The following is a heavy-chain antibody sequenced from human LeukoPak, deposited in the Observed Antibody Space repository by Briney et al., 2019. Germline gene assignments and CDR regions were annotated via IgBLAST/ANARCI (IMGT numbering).Heavy chain of an antibody. CDR3: AKDAYVWGSYRYDAFDI. CDR1: GFTFSSYG. J-gene: IGHJ3*02. V-gene: IGHV3-30*18. Sequence: GGSLRLSCAASGFTFSSYGMHWVRQAPGKGLEWVAVISYDGSNKYYADSVKGRFTISRDNSKNTLYLQMNSLRAEDTAVYYCAKDAYVWGSYRYDAFDIWGQGTMVTVSS. CDR2: ISYDGSNK. D-gene: IGHD3-16*02.